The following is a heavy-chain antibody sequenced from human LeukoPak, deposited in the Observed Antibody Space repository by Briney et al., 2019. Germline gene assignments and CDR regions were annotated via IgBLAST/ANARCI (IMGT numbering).Heavy chain of an antibody. CDR3: ARDLGQYYDTSDNWFDP. V-gene: IGHV3-74*01. J-gene: IGHJ5*02. D-gene: IGHD3-22*01. Sequence: PGGSLRLSCTVSGFTVSSNSMSWVRQAPGKGLVWVSRINSDGINTSYADSVKGRFTISRDNAKNTPNLQMNSLRAEDTAVYYCARDLGQYYDTSDNWFDPWGQGTLVTVSS. CDR2: INSDGINT. CDR1: GFTVSSNS.